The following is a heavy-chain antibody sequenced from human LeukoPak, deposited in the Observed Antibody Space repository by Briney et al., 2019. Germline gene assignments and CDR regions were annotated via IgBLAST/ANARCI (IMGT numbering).Heavy chain of an antibody. D-gene: IGHD6-13*01. Sequence: SETLSLTCAVYGGSFSGYYWSWIRQPPGKGLEWIGEINHSGSTNYNPSLKSRVTISVDTSKNQFSLKLSSVTAADTAVYYCAIAAAGPPDIWGQGTLVTVSS. CDR3: AIAAAGPPDI. V-gene: IGHV4-34*01. CDR2: INHSGST. J-gene: IGHJ4*02. CDR1: GGSFSGYY.